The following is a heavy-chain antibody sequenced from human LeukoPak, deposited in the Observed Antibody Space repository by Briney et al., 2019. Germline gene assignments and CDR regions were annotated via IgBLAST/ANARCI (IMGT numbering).Heavy chain of an antibody. Sequence: GGSLRLSCAASGFSFSSYAMTWVRQAPGKGLEWVANIKQDGSDKYYVDSVKGRFTISRDNAKNSLYLQMNSLRAEDTAVYYCARAVAENWFDPWGQRTLVTVSS. V-gene: IGHV3-7*01. CDR2: IKQDGSDK. CDR3: ARAVAENWFDP. CDR1: GFSFSSYA. J-gene: IGHJ5*02. D-gene: IGHD6-19*01.